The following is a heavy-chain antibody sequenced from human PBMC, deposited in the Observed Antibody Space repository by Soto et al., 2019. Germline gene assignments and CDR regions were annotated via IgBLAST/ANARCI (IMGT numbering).Heavy chain of an antibody. D-gene: IGHD3-16*01. Sequence: PSETLSLTCTVSGGSISSDYWSWIRQPPGKGLEWIGYIYYSGSTNYNPSLKSRVTISVDTSKNQFSLKLSSVTAADTAVYYCVRRTGGSFDYRGQGTL. CDR1: GGSISSDY. V-gene: IGHV4-59*01. J-gene: IGHJ4*02. CDR3: VRRTGGSFDY. CDR2: IYYSGST.